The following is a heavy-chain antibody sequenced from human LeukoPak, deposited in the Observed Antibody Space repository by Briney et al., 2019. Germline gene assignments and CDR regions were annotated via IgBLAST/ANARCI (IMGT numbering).Heavy chain of an antibody. D-gene: IGHD3-22*01. CDR3: ASYDSSGYPPRY. J-gene: IGHJ4*02. V-gene: IGHV4-34*01. Sequence: KPSETLSLTCAVYGGSFSGYYWSWIRQPPGKGLEWIGEINHSGSTNYNPSLKSRVTISVDTSKNQFSLKLSSVTVADTAVYYCASYDSSGYPPRYWGQGTLVTVSS. CDR2: INHSGST. CDR1: GGSFSGYY.